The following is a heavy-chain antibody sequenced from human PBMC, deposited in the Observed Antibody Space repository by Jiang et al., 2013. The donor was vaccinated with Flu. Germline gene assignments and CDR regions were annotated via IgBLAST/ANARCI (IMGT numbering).Heavy chain of an antibody. CDR1: GYSFTTYW. CDR2: MYPADSDT. J-gene: IGHJ6*02. CDR3: ARGLQVGDDFYYGMDV. V-gene: IGHV5-51*01. Sequence: GAEVKKPGESLKISCKASGYSFTTYWIGWVRQMPGKGLEWMGIMYPADSDTTYSPSFQGHVTISADKSISTAYLQWSSLKASDTAMYYCARGLQVGDDFYYGMDVWGQGTTVTVSS. D-gene: IGHD5-24*01.